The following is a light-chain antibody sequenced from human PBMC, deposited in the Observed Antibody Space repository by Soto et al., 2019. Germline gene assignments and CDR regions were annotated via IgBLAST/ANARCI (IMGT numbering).Light chain of an antibody. Sequence: QSVLTQPASVSGSPGQSITISCTGTSSDVGGYKYVSWFQQYPGKVPKLIIYEVNDRPSGVSNRFSASKSGNTASLTISGLQAEDEADYYCETWDTTLSAVVFGGGTKLTVL. J-gene: IGLJ2*01. CDR2: EVN. CDR1: SSDVGGYKY. V-gene: IGLV2-14*03. CDR3: ETWDTTLSAVV.